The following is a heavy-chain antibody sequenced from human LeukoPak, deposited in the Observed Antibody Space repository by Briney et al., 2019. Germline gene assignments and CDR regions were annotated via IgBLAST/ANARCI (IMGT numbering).Heavy chain of an antibody. CDR2: TSGSGGST. J-gene: IGHJ4*02. D-gene: IGHD6-19*01. Sequence: TGGSLRLSCAASGFTFSSYAMSWVRQAPGKGLEWVSATSGSGGSTYYADSVKGRFTISRDNSKNTLYLQMNSLRAEDTAVYYCAKDHLGSSGWYYFDYWGQGTLVTVSS. V-gene: IGHV3-23*01. CDR3: AKDHLGSSGWYYFDY. CDR1: GFTFSSYA.